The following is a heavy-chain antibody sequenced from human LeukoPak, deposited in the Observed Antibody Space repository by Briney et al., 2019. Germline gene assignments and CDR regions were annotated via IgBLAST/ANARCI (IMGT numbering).Heavy chain of an antibody. CDR2: FDPEDGET. D-gene: IGHD3-3*01. Sequence: ASVKVSCKVSGYTLTKLSMHWVRQAPGKGLEWMGGFDPEDGETIYAQEFQGRVTMTEDTSTDTAYMELSSLRSEDTAVYYCATETRLRFLEWLPNWGQGTLVTVSS. CDR1: GYTLTKLS. J-gene: IGHJ4*02. CDR3: ATETRLRFLEWLPN. V-gene: IGHV1-24*01.